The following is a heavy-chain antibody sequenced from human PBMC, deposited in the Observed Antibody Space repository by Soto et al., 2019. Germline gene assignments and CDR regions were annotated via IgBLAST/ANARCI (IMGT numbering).Heavy chain of an antibody. Sequence: KQSQTLSLTCAISGDSVSSNSAAWNWIRQSPSRGLEWLGRTYYRSKWYNDYAVSVKSRITINPDTSKNQFSLQLNSVTPEDTAVYYCARDYSSSWKITNQNWFDPWGQGTLVTVSS. CDR1: GDSVSSNSAA. J-gene: IGHJ5*02. V-gene: IGHV6-1*01. CDR3: ARDYSSSWKITNQNWFDP. CDR2: TYYRSKWYN. D-gene: IGHD6-13*01.